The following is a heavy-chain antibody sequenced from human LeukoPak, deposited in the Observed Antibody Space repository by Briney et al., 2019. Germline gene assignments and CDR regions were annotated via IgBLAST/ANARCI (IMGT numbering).Heavy chain of an antibody. CDR3: ARDGHMRGTWFGYYFDY. D-gene: IGHD3-10*01. Sequence: SETLSLTCAVYGGSFSGYYWSWIRQPAGKGLEWIGRIYTSGSTNYNPSLKSRVTMSVDTSKNQFSLKLSSVTAADTAVYYCARDGHMRGTWFGYYFDYWGQGTLVTVSS. V-gene: IGHV4-4*07. CDR1: GGSFSGYY. CDR2: IYTSGST. J-gene: IGHJ4*02.